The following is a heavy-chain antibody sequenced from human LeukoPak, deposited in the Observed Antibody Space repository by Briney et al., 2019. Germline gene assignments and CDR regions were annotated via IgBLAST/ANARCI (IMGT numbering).Heavy chain of an antibody. CDR2: ISYDGSNK. J-gene: IGHJ5*02. Sequence: PGGSLRLSCAASGFTFSSYAMHWVRQAPGKGLEWVAVISYDGSNKYYADSVKGRFTISRDNSKNTLYLQMNSLRAEDTAVYYCAREAGYCSGGSCYDWFDPWGQGTLVTVSS. CDR1: GFTFSSYA. CDR3: AREAGYCSGGSCYDWFDP. V-gene: IGHV3-30-3*01. D-gene: IGHD2-15*01.